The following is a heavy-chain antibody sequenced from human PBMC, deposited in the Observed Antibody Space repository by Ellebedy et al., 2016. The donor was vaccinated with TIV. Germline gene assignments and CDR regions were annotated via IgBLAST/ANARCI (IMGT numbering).Heavy chain of an antibody. V-gene: IGHV4-4*07. Sequence: SETLSLTXTVSGASISDFYGSWIRQAAGKGLEWIGRMHTSGSTDFNPSLRSRVTMSMDTSKSQFSLKLSSVTAADTAVYYCARETYWMDVWGQGTTVTVSS. CDR2: MHTSGST. J-gene: IGHJ6*02. CDR3: ARETYWMDV. CDR1: GASISDFY.